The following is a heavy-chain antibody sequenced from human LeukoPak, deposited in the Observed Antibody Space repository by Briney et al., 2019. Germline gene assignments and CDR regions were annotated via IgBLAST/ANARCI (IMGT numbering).Heavy chain of an antibody. Sequence: GGSLRLFCAASGFTFSNAWMSWVRQAPGKGREWVGRIKSKTDGGRTDYAAPVKGRFTISRDHSKYTLYLQMNSLKTDDTVVYYCTTPDSNDVWGEGTIVTVSS. J-gene: IGHJ3*01. CDR3: TTPDSNDV. CDR2: IKSKTDGGRT. D-gene: IGHD1-14*01. V-gene: IGHV3-15*01. CDR1: GFTFSNAW.